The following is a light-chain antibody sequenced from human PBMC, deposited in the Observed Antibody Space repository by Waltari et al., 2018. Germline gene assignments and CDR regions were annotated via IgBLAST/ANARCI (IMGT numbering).Light chain of an antibody. V-gene: IGKV3-15*01. CDR1: QTVNSN. J-gene: IGKJ1*01. Sequence: EIVMTQSPATLSVSPGERATLSCTASQTVNSNLAWYQQKPGQAPRLLIYGASTRATYIPDRFSGSGSGTEFTLTISSLQSEDFAIYYCQQYNYWPWTFGQGTKVEIK. CDR2: GAS. CDR3: QQYNYWPWT.